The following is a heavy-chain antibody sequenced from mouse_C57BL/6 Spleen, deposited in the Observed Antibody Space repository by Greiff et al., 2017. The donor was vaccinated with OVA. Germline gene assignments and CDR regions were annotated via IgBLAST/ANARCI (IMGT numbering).Heavy chain of an antibody. Sequence: EVQLVESGPGLVKPSQSLSLTCSVTGYSITSGYYWNWIRQFPGNKLEWMGYISYDGSNNYNPSLKNRISITRDTSKNQFFLKLNSVTTEDTATYYCARSIYYDYDYWGQGTTLTVSS. D-gene: IGHD2-4*01. V-gene: IGHV3-6*01. CDR1: GYSITSGYY. CDR3: ARSIYYDYDY. CDR2: ISYDGSN. J-gene: IGHJ2*01.